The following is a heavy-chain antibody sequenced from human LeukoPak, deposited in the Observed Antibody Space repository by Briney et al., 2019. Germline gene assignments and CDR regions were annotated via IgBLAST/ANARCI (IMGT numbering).Heavy chain of an antibody. J-gene: IGHJ6*03. D-gene: IGHD2-2*02. CDR3: ARGPLYCSSTSCYTNYYYYMDV. V-gene: IGHV3-21*01. CDR1: GFTFSSYS. CDR2: ISSSSSYI. Sequence: GGSLRLSCAASGFTFSSYSMNWVRQAPGKGLEWVSSISSSSSYIYYADSVKGRFTISRDNAKNSLYLQMNSLRAEDTAVYYCARGPLYCSSTSCYTNYYYYMDVWGKGTTVTVSS.